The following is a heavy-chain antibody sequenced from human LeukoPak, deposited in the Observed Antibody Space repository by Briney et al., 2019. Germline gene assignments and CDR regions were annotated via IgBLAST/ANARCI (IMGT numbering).Heavy chain of an antibody. J-gene: IGHJ3*02. CDR1: GFTFSSNY. CDR2: IYSGGST. V-gene: IGHV3-53*01. CDR3: ARERGDAFDI. Sequence: PGGSLRLSCAASGFTFSSNYMSWVRQAPGKGLEGVSVIYSGGSTYYADSVEGRFTISRDNSKSTLYLQMNGLRAEDTAVYYCARERGDAFDIWGQGTMVTVSS.